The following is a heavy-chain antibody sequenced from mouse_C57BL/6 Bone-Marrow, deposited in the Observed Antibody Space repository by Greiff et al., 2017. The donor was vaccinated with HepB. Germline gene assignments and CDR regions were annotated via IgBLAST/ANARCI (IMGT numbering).Heavy chain of an antibody. CDR2: ISSGGSYT. D-gene: IGHD2-4*01. CDR1: GFTFSSYG. Sequence: VESGGDLVKPGGSLKLSCAASGFTFSSYGMSWVRQTPDKRLEWVATISSGGSYTYYPDSVKGRFTISRDNAKNTLYLQMSSLKSEDTAMYYCAKIYDYDLYYFDYWGQGTTLTVSS. V-gene: IGHV5-6*01. J-gene: IGHJ2*01. CDR3: AKIYDYDLYYFDY.